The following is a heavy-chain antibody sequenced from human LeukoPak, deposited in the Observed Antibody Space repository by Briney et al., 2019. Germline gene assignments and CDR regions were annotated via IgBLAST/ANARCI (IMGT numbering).Heavy chain of an antibody. CDR2: IKQDGSEK. J-gene: IGHJ4*02. Sequence: GGSLRLSCAVSGFTFNKFWMNWVRQAPGKGLEWVANIKQDGSEKYYVDSVKGRFAISRDNVKNSLYLQMNSLRAEDTAVYYCTRASSSDSWGQGTLVTVSS. CDR3: TRASSSDS. V-gene: IGHV3-7*03. CDR1: GFTFNKFW.